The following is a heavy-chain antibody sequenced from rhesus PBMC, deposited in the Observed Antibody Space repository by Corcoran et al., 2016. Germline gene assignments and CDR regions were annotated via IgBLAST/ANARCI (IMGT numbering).Heavy chain of an antibody. CDR1: GGSISGGYD. Sequence: QVQLQESGPGVVKPSETLSLTSAVSGGSISGGYDWCWIRQLPGKGLEWIGFIYGSSGSTNDNPSLKNRVTISKDASEDEFSLKLSCVTAADTAVYYGARGPLTGVIGYWGQGVLVTVSS. J-gene: IGHJ4*01. CDR3: ARGPLTGVIGY. CDR2: IYGSSGST. D-gene: IGHD3-34*01. V-gene: IGHV4-76*01.